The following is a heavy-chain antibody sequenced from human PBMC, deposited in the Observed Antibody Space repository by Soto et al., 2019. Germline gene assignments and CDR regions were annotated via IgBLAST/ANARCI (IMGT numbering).Heavy chain of an antibody. V-gene: IGHV3-23*01. CDR2: ISGSGGST. CDR1: GFTFSSYA. D-gene: IGHD2-15*01. CDR3: AKYCSGGSCPLYYYCYYIDV. J-gene: IGHJ6*03. Sequence: PGGSLRLSCAASGFTFSSYAMSWVRQAPGKGLEWVSAISGSGGSTYYADSVKGRFTISRDNSKNTLYLQMNSLRAEDTAVYYCAKYCSGGSCPLYYYCYYIDVWGKGTTVTVSS.